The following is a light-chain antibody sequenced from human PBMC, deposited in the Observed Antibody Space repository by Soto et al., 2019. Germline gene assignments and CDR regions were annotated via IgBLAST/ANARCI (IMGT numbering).Light chain of an antibody. J-gene: IGKJ4*01. Sequence: DIQLTQSPSFLSASLGDRVTITCRASQGIGSYLAWYQQKPGKAPRLLIYAASTLQSGVPSRFSGSGSDTEFTLTISSLQPEDFATYYCQQLNNYPLTFRGGTKVDI. CDR1: QGIGSY. V-gene: IGKV1-9*01. CDR2: AAS. CDR3: QQLNNYPLT.